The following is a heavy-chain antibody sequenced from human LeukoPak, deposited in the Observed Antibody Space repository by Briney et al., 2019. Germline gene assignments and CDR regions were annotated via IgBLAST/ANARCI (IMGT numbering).Heavy chain of an antibody. CDR1: GFTFSIYW. Sequence: PGGSLRLSCAASGFTFSIYWMTWVRQAPGKGLEWVGRIKSKTDGGTTKYAAPMKGKSTISRDDSKNTLYLQMNSLKIEDTAVYYCATYVTVAGSGGWFDPCGQGTLVTVSS. CDR2: IKSKTDGGTT. D-gene: IGHD6-19*01. J-gene: IGHJ5*02. V-gene: IGHV3-15*01. CDR3: ATYVTVAGSGGWFDP.